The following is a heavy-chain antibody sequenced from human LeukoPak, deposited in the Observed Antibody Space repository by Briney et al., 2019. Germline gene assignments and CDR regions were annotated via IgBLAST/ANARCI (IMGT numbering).Heavy chain of an antibody. Sequence: PGGSLRLSCAASGFSLSDAWMNWVRQAPGKGLEWVAKVNPDGNEKYYVDSVRGRFTISKDNPKNSVYLQMDSLKAEDTAVYYCARGQYQLLWGKGALIIVSS. CDR1: GFSLSDAW. J-gene: IGHJ4*02. CDR2: VNPDGNEK. D-gene: IGHD2-2*01. CDR3: ARGQYQLL. V-gene: IGHV3-7*04.